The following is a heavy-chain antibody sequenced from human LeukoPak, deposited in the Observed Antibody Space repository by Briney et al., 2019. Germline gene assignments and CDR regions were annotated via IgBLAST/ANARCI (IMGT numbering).Heavy chain of an antibody. D-gene: IGHD6-13*01. CDR3: ARDLDSVAAADY. Sequence: ASVKVSCKASGYTFTGYYMHWVRQAPGQGLEWMGWINPNSGGTNYAQKFQGRVTMTRDTSISTAYMELSRLRSDDTAVYYCARDLDSVAAADYWGQGTLVTVSS. CDR1: GYTFTGYY. CDR2: INPNSGGT. J-gene: IGHJ4*02. V-gene: IGHV1-2*02.